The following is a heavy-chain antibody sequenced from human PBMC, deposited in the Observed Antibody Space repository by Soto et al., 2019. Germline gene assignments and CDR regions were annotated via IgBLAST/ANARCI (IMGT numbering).Heavy chain of an antibody. CDR1: GGTFSSYA. Sequence: GASVKVSCKASGGTFSSYAISWVRQAPGQGLEWMGGIIPIFGTANYAQKFQGRVTITADESTSTAYMELSSLRSEDTAVYYCARGLRGGDPFDWFDPWGQGTLVTVSS. CDR3: ARGLRGGDPFDWFDP. J-gene: IGHJ5*02. V-gene: IGHV1-69*13. CDR2: IIPIFGTA. D-gene: IGHD2-21*02.